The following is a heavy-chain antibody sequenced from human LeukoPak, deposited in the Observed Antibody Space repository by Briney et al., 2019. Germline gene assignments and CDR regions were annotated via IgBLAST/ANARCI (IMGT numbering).Heavy chain of an antibody. Sequence: GASVKVSCKASGYTFTSYDINWVRQATGQGLEWMGWMNPNSGNTGYAQKFQDRVTMTRNTSISTAYMELSSLRSEDTAVYYCARVYSSSVVDYSGQGTLVTVSS. CDR1: GYTFTSYD. J-gene: IGHJ4*02. D-gene: IGHD6-6*01. CDR2: MNPNSGNT. CDR3: ARVYSSSVVDY. V-gene: IGHV1-8*01.